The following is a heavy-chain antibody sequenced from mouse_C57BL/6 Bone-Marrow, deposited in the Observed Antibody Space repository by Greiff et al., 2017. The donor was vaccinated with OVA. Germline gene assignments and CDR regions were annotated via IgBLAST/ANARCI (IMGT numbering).Heavy chain of an antibody. D-gene: IGHD2-2*01. J-gene: IGHJ4*01. Sequence: EVQLQQSGGGLVQPGGSMTLSCAASGFTFSDAWMDWVRQSPETGLEWVAEIRNKANNHATYYAESVKGRFTISRDDSKSSVYLQMNSLRAEDTGIYYCTRSGYRYAMDYWGQGTSVTVSS. CDR1: GFTFSDAW. V-gene: IGHV6-6*01. CDR3: TRSGYRYAMDY. CDR2: IRNKANNHAT.